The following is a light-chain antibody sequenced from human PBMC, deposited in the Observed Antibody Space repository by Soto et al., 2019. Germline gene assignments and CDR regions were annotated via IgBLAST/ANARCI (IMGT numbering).Light chain of an antibody. CDR2: DVS. Sequence: SVLTQPASGSGSPGQSITISCTGTSSDVGGYNYVSWYQQHPGKAPKLMIYDVSYRPSWVSNRFSGSKSGITASLTISGLQAEDEADYFCSSYAGNNNLIFGGGTKVTVL. CDR1: SSDVGGYNY. J-gene: IGLJ2*01. V-gene: IGLV2-14*03. CDR3: SSYAGNNNLI.